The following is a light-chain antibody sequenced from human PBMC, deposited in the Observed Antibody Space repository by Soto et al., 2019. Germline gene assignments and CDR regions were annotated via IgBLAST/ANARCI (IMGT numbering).Light chain of an antibody. CDR2: EVT. J-gene: IGLJ1*01. V-gene: IGLV2-23*02. CDR1: SSDVGSYNL. Sequence: QSALTQPASVSGSPGQSIAFSCTGTSSDVGSYNLVSWYQQHPGKAPKLMIYEVTKRPSGVSNRFSGSKSGNTASLTISGLQAEDEADYYCCSYAGSSTIVFGTGTKLTVL. CDR3: CSYAGSSTIV.